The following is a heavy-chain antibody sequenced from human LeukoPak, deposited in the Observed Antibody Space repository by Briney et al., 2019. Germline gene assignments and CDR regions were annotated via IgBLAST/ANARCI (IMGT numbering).Heavy chain of an antibody. V-gene: IGHV3-23*01. D-gene: IGHD4-11*01. CDR2: ISGSGGST. CDR1: GFTFSSYV. CDR3: AKDRSGDYSEYFDY. Sequence: GGSLRLSCAASGFTFSSYVMSWVRQAPGKGLEWVSAISGSGGSTYYADSVKGRFTISTDNSKNTLYLQMNSLRAEDTAVYYCAKDRSGDYSEYFDYWGQGTLVTVSS. J-gene: IGHJ4*02.